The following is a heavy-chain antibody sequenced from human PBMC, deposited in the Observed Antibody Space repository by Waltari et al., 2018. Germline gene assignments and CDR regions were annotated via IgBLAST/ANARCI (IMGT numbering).Heavy chain of an antibody. D-gene: IGHD3-10*01. CDR3: ATYRWLGY. CDR1: EFDFSTYR. Sequence: EVQVVESGGGLVQPGGSLRLSCEVPEFDFSTYRMTWVRQASGRGLEWVANINYDGSEKNYVDSVKGRFSISRDNARNSVYLQMNSLRAEDTAVYYCATYRWLGYWGQGTQVTVSS. V-gene: IGHV3-7*03. CDR2: INYDGSEK. J-gene: IGHJ4*02.